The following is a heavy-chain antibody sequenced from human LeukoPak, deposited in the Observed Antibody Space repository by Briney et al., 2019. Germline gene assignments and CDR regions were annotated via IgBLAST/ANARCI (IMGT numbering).Heavy chain of an antibody. J-gene: IGHJ6*03. Sequence: SETLSLTCAVYGGSFSGYYWSCIRQPPGKGLEWIGEINHSGSTNYNPSLKSRVTISVDTSKNQFSLKLSSVTAADTAVYHCARGWAARHRYYYYYMDVWGKGTTVTVSS. D-gene: IGHD6-6*01. CDR3: ARGWAARHRYYYYYMDV. CDR1: GGSFSGYY. V-gene: IGHV4-34*01. CDR2: INHSGST.